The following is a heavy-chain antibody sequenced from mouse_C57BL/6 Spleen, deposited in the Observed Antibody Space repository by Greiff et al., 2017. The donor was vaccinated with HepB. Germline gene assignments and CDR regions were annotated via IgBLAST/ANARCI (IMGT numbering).Heavy chain of an antibody. D-gene: IGHD2-3*01. CDR2: ISYDGSN. CDR1: GYSITSGYY. V-gene: IGHV3-6*01. J-gene: IGHJ1*03. Sequence: DVQLVESGPGLVKPSQSLSLTCSVTGYSITSGYYWNWIRQFPGNKLEWMGYISYDGSNNYNPSLKNRISITRDTSKNQFFLKLNSVTTEDTATYYCARDGYYVWYFDVWGTGTTVTVSS. CDR3: ARDGYYVWYFDV.